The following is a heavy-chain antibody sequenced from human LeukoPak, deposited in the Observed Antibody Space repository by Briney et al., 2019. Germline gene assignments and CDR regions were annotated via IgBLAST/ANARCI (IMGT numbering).Heavy chain of an antibody. CDR2: ISTSSSTI. J-gene: IGHJ5*01. CDR1: GDSISSSTYY. V-gene: IGHV3-11*04. Sequence: LSLTCPVSGDSISSSTYYWGWIRQPPGKGLEWVSFISTSSSTIYYADSVKGRFTISRDNAKNSLYLQMNSLRAEDTAIYYCARDNWNDCWGQGTLVTVSS. CDR3: ARDNWNDC.